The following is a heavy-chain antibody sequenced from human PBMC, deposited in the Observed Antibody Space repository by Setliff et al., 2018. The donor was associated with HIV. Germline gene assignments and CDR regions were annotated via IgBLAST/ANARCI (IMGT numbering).Heavy chain of an antibody. CDR3: ARGGTSSNWFDP. CDR1: GASISYNT. D-gene: IGHD2-2*01. CDR2: IHHSVTT. V-gene: IGHV4-59*01. Sequence: PSETLSLTCIVSGASISYNTWSWIRQPPGKGLQWIGFIHHSVTTSYNPSLKSRVTISLDTSKNQLSLKLTSVTAADTAVYYCARGGTSSNWFDPWGQGTLVTV. J-gene: IGHJ5*02.